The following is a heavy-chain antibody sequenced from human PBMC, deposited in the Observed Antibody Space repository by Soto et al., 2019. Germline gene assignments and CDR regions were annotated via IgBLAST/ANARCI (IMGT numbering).Heavy chain of an antibody. D-gene: IGHD3-10*01. V-gene: IGHV3-23*01. J-gene: IGHJ4*02. CDR3: AKASAESYPGSRVSDF. CDR2: ITNSGGDT. Sequence: PGGSLRLSCSCSGFIFSSYAMTGVRQAPGGGLEGVAGITNSGGDTLHADSVKGRVTISRDNSKNTLYLQMNSRKAEDTAISYCAKASAESYPGSRVSDFWGPGTRVTVSS. CDR1: GFIFSSYA.